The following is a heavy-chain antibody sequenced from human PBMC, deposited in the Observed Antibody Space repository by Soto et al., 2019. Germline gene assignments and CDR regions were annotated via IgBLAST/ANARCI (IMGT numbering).Heavy chain of an antibody. D-gene: IGHD2-21*02. CDR1: GFTFSDDP. CDR3: VRDHDFAFDT. Sequence: EAHLVESRGGVVQPGGSLRLSCAASGFTFSDDPMNWVRLAPGKGLEWVSHIRSDGTTIYYADSVKGRFTISRDNAKNSLYLHINSLRDEDTAIYYCVRDHDFAFDTWGQGTLVTVSS. J-gene: IGHJ4*02. CDR2: IRSDGTTI. V-gene: IGHV3-48*02.